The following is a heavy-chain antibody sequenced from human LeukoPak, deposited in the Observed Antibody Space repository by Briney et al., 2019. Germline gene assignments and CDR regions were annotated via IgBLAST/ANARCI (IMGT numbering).Heavy chain of an antibody. V-gene: IGHV4-30-4*01. Sequence: SETLSLTCTVSGGSISSGDYYWSWIRKPPGKGLEWIGYIYYSGSTYYNPSLKSRVTISVDTSKNQFSLKLSSVTAADTAVYYCARVVDSRVSYCGGDCYSGAFDIWGQGTMVTVSS. CDR2: IYYSGST. CDR3: ARVVDSRVSYCGGDCYSGAFDI. CDR1: GGSISSGDYY. J-gene: IGHJ3*02. D-gene: IGHD2-21*02.